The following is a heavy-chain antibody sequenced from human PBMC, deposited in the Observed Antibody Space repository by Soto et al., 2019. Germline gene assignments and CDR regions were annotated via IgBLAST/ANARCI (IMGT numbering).Heavy chain of an antibody. V-gene: IGHV4-59*01. J-gene: IGHJ4*02. CDR2: IYFSGTT. CDR1: GGSITGYY. Sequence: SETLSLTCSVSGGSITGYYWNWVRQPPGKGLEWIGYIYFSGTTNYNPSLKSRLTISVDTSKNQFSLRLSSVTAADTAVYYCVRGYGGYNHYFDSWGQGTLVTVSS. CDR3: VRGYGGYNHYFDS. D-gene: IGHD5-12*01.